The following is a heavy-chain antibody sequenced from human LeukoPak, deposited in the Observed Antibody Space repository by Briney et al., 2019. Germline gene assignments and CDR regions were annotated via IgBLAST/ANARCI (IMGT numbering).Heavy chain of an antibody. CDR2: INHSGST. J-gene: IGHJ4*02. CDR3: ASTGTYYYDSSGIDY. D-gene: IGHD3-22*01. CDR1: GGSFSGYY. V-gene: IGHV4-34*01. Sequence: SETLSLTCAVYGGSFSGYYWSWIRQPPGKGLEWIGEINHSGSTNYNPSLKSRVTISVDTSKNQFSLKLSSVTAADTAVYYCASTGTYYYDSSGIDYWGQGTLVTVSS.